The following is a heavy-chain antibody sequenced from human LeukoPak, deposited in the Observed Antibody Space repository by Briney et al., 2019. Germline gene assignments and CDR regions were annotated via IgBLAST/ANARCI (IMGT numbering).Heavy chain of an antibody. CDR3: ARCDSSGYYFPYYYYGMDV. CDR1: GFTFSDYY. CDR2: ISSSGSTI. J-gene: IGHJ6*02. D-gene: IGHD3-22*01. V-gene: IGHV3-11*01. Sequence: GGSLRLSCAASGFTFSDYYMSWIRQATGKGLEWVSYISSSGSTIYYADSVKGRFTISRDNAKNSLYLQMNSLRAEDTAVYYCARCDSSGYYFPYYYYGMDVWGQGTTVTVSS.